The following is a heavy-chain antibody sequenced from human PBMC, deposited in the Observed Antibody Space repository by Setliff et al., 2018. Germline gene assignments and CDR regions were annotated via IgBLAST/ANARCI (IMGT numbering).Heavy chain of an antibody. Sequence: VKVSCKASGYTFTSHYMHWVRQAPGLGLEWMGTINPSSGRTSYAQKFQGRVTMTRDTSTSTVYMDMSSLRSEDTAVYYCATYSLAHYDSSGYYDYWGQGTLVTVSS. D-gene: IGHD3-22*01. J-gene: IGHJ4*02. CDR2: INPSSGRT. V-gene: IGHV1-46*01. CDR3: ATYSLAHYDSSGYYDY. CDR1: GYTFTSHY.